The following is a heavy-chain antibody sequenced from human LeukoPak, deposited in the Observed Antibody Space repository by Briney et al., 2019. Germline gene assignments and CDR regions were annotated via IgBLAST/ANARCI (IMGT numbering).Heavy chain of an antibody. CDR3: AREVAAAGFEY. CDR2: INPSGGST. Sequence: ASVKVSCTASRYTFTSYYIHWVRQSPGQGLEWMGIINPSGGSTTYAQKFQGRVTMTRDTSTSTVYMDLSSLRSEDTAVYYCAREVAAAGFEYWGQGTLVTVSS. D-gene: IGHD6-13*01. V-gene: IGHV1-46*01. CDR1: RYTFTSYY. J-gene: IGHJ4*02.